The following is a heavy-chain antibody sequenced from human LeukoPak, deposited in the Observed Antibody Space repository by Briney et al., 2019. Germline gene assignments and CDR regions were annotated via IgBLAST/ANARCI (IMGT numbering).Heavy chain of an antibody. D-gene: IGHD3-3*02. Sequence: SEALSLTCTVSGGSISSYYWSWIRQPPGKGLEWIGYIYYSGSTNYNPSLKSRVTISVDTSKNQFSLKLSSVTAADTAVYYCARSSIRNWFDPWGQGTLVTVPS. V-gene: IGHV4-59*01. CDR2: IYYSGST. J-gene: IGHJ5*02. CDR1: GGSISSYY. CDR3: ARSSIRNWFDP.